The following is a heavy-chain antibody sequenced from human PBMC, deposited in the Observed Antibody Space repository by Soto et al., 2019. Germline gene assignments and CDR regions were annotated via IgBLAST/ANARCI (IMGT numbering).Heavy chain of an antibody. V-gene: IGHV3-49*03. CDR1: GFTFGDYA. J-gene: IGHJ6*02. D-gene: IGHD2-8*01. CDR3: TRDYPRYCTNGVCYMFYYYYGMDV. CDR2: IRSKAYGGTT. Sequence: GSLRLSCTASGFTFGDYAMSWFRQAPGKGLEWVGFIRSKAYGGTTEYAASVKGRFTISRDDSKSIAYLQMNSLKTEDTAVYYCTRDYPRYCTNGVCYMFYYYYGMDVWGQGTTVTVSS.